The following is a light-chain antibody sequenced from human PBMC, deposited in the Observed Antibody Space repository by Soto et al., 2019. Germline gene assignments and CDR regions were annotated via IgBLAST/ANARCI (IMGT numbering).Light chain of an antibody. CDR3: QQYNNWPLT. V-gene: IGKV3-15*01. J-gene: IGKJ5*01. CDR2: GAS. Sequence: EIVLTQSPFTLSFSPVERATLSFIASQSVSSSYLAWYQQKPGQAPRLLIYGASSRATGIPVRFSGSGSGTEFTLTISSLQSEDFAVYYCQQYNNWPLTFGQGTRLEIK. CDR1: QSVSSSY.